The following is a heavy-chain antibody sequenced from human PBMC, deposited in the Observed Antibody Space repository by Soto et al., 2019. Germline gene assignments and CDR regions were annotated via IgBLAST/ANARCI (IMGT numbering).Heavy chain of an antibody. CDR1: VFSLSTSGVG. CDR3: AHSGLINYDSSGHGDDAFDI. J-gene: IGHJ3*02. Sequence: VSGPTLLNPTQTLTLTCTFSVFSLSTSGVGVGWIRQPPGKALEWLALIYWDDDKRYSPSLESRLTITKDTSKNQVVLTMTNMDPVDTATYYCAHSGLINYDSSGHGDDAFDIWGQGTMVNVSS. CDR2: IYWDDDK. D-gene: IGHD3-22*01. V-gene: IGHV2-5*02.